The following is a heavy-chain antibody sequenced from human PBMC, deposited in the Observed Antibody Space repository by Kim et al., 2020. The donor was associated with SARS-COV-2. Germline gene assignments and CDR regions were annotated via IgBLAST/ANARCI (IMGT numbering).Heavy chain of an antibody. J-gene: IGHJ4*02. V-gene: IGHV1-18*01. Sequence: ASVKVSCKASGYTFTSYGISWVRQAPGQGLEWMGWISAYNGNTNYAQKLQGRVTMTTDTSTSTAYMGLRSLRYDDTAVYYCARADSLAYCGGDCYSAINWGQGALVTVSS. CDR1: GYTFTSYG. CDR3: ARADSLAYCGGDCYSAIN. CDR2: ISAYNGNT. D-gene: IGHD2-21*02.